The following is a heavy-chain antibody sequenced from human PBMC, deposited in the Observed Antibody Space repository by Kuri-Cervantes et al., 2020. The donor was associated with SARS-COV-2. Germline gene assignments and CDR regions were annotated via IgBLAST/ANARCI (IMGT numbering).Heavy chain of an antibody. CDR3: ARGGPAVAGGQDYYYYMDV. CDR2: IYYSGST. V-gene: IGHV4-59*01. CDR1: GGSISSYY. Sequence: SETLSLTCTVSGGSISSYYWSWIRQPPGKGLEWIGYIYYSGSTNYNPSLKSRVTISVDTSKNQFSLKLSSVTAADTAVYYCARGGPAVAGGQDYYYYMDVWGKGTTVTVSS. D-gene: IGHD6-19*01. J-gene: IGHJ6*03.